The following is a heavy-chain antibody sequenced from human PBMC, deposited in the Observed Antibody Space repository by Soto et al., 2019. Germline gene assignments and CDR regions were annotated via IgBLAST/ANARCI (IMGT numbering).Heavy chain of an antibody. D-gene: IGHD3-9*01. Sequence: ASVKVSCKVSGYTLTELSMHWVRQAPGKGLEWMGGFDPEDGETIYAQKFQGRVTMTEDTSTDTAYMELSSLRSEDTAVYYCATKSAYDILTGFDYWGQGTLVTVSS. V-gene: IGHV1-24*01. J-gene: IGHJ4*02. CDR1: GYTLTELS. CDR3: ATKSAYDILTGFDY. CDR2: FDPEDGET.